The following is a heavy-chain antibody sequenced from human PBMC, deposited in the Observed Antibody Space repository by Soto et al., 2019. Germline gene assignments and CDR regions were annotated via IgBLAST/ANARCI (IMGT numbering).Heavy chain of an antibody. Sequence: SGPTLVNPTQTLTLTCTFSGFSLSTSGVGVAWIRQPPGKALEWLALIYWDDGKRYSPSLKTRLNITKDTSKNQVVLTLTNVDPVDTAIYYFAQKPAYDISTGYYPFDYWGPGTLVTVSS. V-gene: IGHV2-5*02. CDR1: GFSLSTSGVG. J-gene: IGHJ4*02. CDR2: IYWDDGK. D-gene: IGHD3-9*01. CDR3: AQKPAYDISTGYYPFDY.